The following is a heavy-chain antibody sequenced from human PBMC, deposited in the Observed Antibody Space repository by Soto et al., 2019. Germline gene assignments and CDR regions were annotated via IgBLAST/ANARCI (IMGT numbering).Heavy chain of an antibody. CDR1: GDSITNYY. J-gene: IGHJ5*02. D-gene: IGHD2-15*01. CDR2: IYSSGDT. V-gene: IGHV4-59*01. Sequence: PSETLSLTCTVSGDSITNYYCSWIRQPPGKGLEWIGYIYSSGDTNYNPSLKSRVSMSVDTSKNQISLRLTSVTAADTAMYYCASAGDMHCGGGSCGISTWGRGTLVTVSS. CDR3: ASAGDMHCGGGSCGIST.